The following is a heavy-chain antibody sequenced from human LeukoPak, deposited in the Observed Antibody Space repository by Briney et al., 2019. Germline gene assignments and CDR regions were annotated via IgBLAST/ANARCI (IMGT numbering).Heavy chain of an antibody. Sequence: GGSLRLSCAASGLTFSNAWMSWVRQAPGKGLEWVGRIKSKTDGGTTDYAAPVKGRFTISRDESKKTLYLQMNSLKTEDTAVYYCTTHYDFWSGYGTFDPWGQGTLVTVSS. D-gene: IGHD3-3*01. CDR1: GLTFSNAW. V-gene: IGHV3-15*01. J-gene: IGHJ5*02. CDR2: IKSKTDGGTT. CDR3: TTHYDFWSGYGTFDP.